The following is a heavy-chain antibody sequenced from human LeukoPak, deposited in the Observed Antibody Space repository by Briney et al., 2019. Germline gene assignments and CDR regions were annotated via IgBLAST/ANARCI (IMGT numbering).Heavy chain of an antibody. J-gene: IGHJ5*02. CDR2: IYTSGST. Sequence: PSETLSLTCTVSGGSISSYYWSWIRQPAGKGLEWIGPIYTSGSTNYNPSLKSRVTMSVDTSKNQFSLKLSSVTAADTAVYYCAREGVYCTSTSCYAGFDPWGQGTLVTVSS. CDR1: GGSISSYY. D-gene: IGHD2-2*01. CDR3: AREGVYCTSTSCYAGFDP. V-gene: IGHV4-4*07.